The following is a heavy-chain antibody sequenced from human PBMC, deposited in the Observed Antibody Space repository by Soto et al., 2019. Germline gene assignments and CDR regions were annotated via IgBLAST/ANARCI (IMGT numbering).Heavy chain of an antibody. Sequence: QLQLQESGPGLVKPSETLSLTCTVSGGSISSSSYYWGWIRQPPGQGLEWLGSLYYSGSTYYNQSLKSRVTISVDTSKNQCSLKLSSVTAADTAVYYCARHGLERYDSSGYSQAGAFDIWGQGTMVTVSS. V-gene: IGHV4-39*01. J-gene: IGHJ3*02. CDR3: ARHGLERYDSSGYSQAGAFDI. D-gene: IGHD3-22*01. CDR2: LYYSGST. CDR1: GGSISSSSYY.